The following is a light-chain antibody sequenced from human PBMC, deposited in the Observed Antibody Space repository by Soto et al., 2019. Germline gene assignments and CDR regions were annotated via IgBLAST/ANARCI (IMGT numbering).Light chain of an antibody. J-gene: IGKJ1*01. Sequence: DIQMTQSPSTLSASVGDRVTITCRASQSISSWLAWYQQKPGKAPKLLIYKASSLESGVPSRFSGSGSGTECTLTISSLQPDDFATYYCQQYNSMSTFGQGTKVEI. V-gene: IGKV1-5*03. CDR2: KAS. CDR1: QSISSW. CDR3: QQYNSMST.